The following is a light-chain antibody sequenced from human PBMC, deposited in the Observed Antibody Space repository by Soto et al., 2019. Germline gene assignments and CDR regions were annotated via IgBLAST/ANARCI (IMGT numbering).Light chain of an antibody. V-gene: IGKV3-20*01. J-gene: IGKJ5*01. CDR2: DAS. CDR1: QSVRNNY. CDR3: QQYGSSPPFT. Sequence: ELVLTQSPGTLSLSPGERATLSCRASQSVRNNYLAWYQVRPGRAPRLLIYDASTKATAIPDRIGGGGSGTDFTLTITGLEPEDLAVYYCQQYGSSPPFTFGQGTRLEIK.